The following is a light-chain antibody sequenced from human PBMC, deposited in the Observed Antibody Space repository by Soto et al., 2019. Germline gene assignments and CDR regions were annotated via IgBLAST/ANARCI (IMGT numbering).Light chain of an antibody. CDR3: QQYNSYSPTWT. CDR1: QSISSW. Sequence: DIQMTQSPSTLSASVGDRVTITCRASQSISSWLAWYQQKPGKAPKLLIYKASSLESGDPSRFSGSGSGTESTLTIGSLQPDDFATYYCQQYNSYSPTWTFGQGTKLEIK. CDR2: KAS. J-gene: IGKJ1*01. V-gene: IGKV1-5*03.